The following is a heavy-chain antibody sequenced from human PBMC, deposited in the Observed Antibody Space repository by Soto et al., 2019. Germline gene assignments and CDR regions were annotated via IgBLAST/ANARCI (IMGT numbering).Heavy chain of an antibody. D-gene: IGHD6-19*01. V-gene: IGHV4-34*01. Sequence: VQLQQWGAGLLKPSETLSLTCAVYDGSFSGYYWSWIRQPPGKGLEWIGEINHSGSTNYNPSLKSRVTISVDTSKNQFSLKLSSVTAADTAVYYCASGDRQLAIAVAGLDFDYWGQGTLVTVSS. CDR1: DGSFSGYY. CDR3: ASGDRQLAIAVAGLDFDY. J-gene: IGHJ4*02. CDR2: INHSGST.